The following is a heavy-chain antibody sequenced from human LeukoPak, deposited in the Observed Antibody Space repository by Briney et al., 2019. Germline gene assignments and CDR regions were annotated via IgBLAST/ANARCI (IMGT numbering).Heavy chain of an antibody. CDR3: ARVLREWLLFGWFDP. J-gene: IGHJ5*02. Sequence: GSLRLSCAASGFTFSSYAMHWVRQAPGKGLEWVANIKQDGSEKYYVDSVKGRFTISRDNANNSLYLQVNSLRAEDTAMYYCARVLREWLLFGWFDPWGQGTLVTVSS. CDR1: GFTFSSYA. D-gene: IGHD3-3*01. V-gene: IGHV3-7*03. CDR2: IKQDGSEK.